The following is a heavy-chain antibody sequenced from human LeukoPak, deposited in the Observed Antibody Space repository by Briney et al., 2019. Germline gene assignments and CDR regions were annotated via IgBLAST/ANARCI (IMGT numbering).Heavy chain of an antibody. CDR2: ISAYNGNT. D-gene: IGHD1-26*01. V-gene: IGHV1-18*01. Sequence: ASVKVSCKASGGTFSSYAISWVRQAPGQGLEWMGWISAYNGNTNYAQKLQGRVTMTTDTSTSTAYMELRSLRSDDTAVYYCARDLPIVGATSWFDPWGQGTLVTVSS. J-gene: IGHJ5*02. CDR3: ARDLPIVGATSWFDP. CDR1: GGTFSSYA.